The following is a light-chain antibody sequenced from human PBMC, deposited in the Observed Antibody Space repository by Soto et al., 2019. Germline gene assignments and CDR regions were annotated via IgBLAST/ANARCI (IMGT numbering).Light chain of an antibody. CDR1: QSVWSN. CDR3: QQYDNRSPLT. J-gene: IGKJ4*01. V-gene: IGKV3-15*01. CDR2: GAS. Sequence: EVVMTQFPATLSVSPGGRATLSCRASQSVWSNLAWYQQKPGQAPRLLIYGASTRATGVPAKFSGSGSGPEFTLTISSLQTEDFGVYYCQQYDNRSPLTFGGGTKVEI.